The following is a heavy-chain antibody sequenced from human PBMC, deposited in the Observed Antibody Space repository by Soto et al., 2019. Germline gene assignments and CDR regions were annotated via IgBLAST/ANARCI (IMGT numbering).Heavy chain of an antibody. V-gene: IGHV6-1*01. CDR2: TYYRSKWYN. D-gene: IGHD3-10*01. CDR3: ARESNPITMVRGVIFGFDY. J-gene: IGHJ4*02. Sequence: PSQTLSLTCAISGDSASSNSAAWNWIRQSPSRGLEWLGRTYYRSKWYNDYAVSVKSRITINPDTSKNQFSLQLNSVTPEDTAVYYCARESNPITMVRGVIFGFDYWGQGTLVTVSS. CDR1: GDSASSNSAA.